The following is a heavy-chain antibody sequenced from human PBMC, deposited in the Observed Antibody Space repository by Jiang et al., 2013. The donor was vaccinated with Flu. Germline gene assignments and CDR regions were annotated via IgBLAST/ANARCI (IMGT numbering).Heavy chain of an antibody. CDR2: MTPSSGNT. V-gene: IGHV1-8*01. Sequence: KPGASVKVSCTASAYTFTSFDINWVRQATGQGLEWMGWMTPSSGNTGYAQKFQGRVTMTRDTSTSTAYMELSGLTSEDTAVYYCARNLYGTGDFDVWGQGTKVTVSS. CDR1: AYTFTSFD. J-gene: IGHJ3*01. CDR3: ARNLYGTGDFDV. D-gene: IGHD3/OR15-3a*01.